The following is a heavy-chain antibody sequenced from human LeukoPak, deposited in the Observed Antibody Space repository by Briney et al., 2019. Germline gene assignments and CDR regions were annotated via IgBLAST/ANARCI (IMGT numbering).Heavy chain of an antibody. J-gene: IGHJ4*02. Sequence: PGGSLRLSCAASGFTFSSYGMHWVRQAPGKGLEWVAVIRYDGSNKYYADSVKGRFTISRDNSKNTLYLQMNSLRAEDTAVYYCARRNPKYCSSTSCYGSFDYWGQGTLVTVSS. D-gene: IGHD2-2*01. V-gene: IGHV3-33*01. CDR3: ARRNPKYCSSTSCYGSFDY. CDR2: IRYDGSNK. CDR1: GFTFSSYG.